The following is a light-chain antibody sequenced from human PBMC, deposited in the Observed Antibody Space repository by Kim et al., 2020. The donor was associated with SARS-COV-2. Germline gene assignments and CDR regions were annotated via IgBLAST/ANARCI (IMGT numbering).Light chain of an antibody. Sequence: LPPGERATLSCRASQSVRSSLAWYQQKPGQAPRLLIYDASNRATGIPARFSGSGSETDFTLTISSLEPEDFAVYYCQQRSKWPLTFGGGTKVDIK. CDR3: QQRSKWPLT. J-gene: IGKJ4*01. CDR2: DAS. CDR1: QSVRSS. V-gene: IGKV3-11*01.